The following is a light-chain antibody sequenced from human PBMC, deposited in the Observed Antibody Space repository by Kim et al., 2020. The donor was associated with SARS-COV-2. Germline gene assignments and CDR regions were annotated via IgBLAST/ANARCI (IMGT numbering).Light chain of an antibody. J-gene: IGLJ2*01. CDR3: QAWDSSTVV. CDR1: KGGEQL. Sequence: SPGKTASIICAGEKGGEQLACWDTQKTGQSPVLAIYQDSQRTSGIPELFPGPNAGNTSPLNISGTQAMDEADYYCQAWDSSTVVFGGGTQLTVL. V-gene: IGLV3-1*01. CDR2: QDS.